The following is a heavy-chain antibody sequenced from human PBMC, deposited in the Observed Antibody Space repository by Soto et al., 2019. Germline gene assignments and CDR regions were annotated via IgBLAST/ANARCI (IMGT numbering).Heavy chain of an antibody. Sequence: GGSLRLSCAASGFTFSSYWMHWVRQAPGKGLVWVSRINSDGSSTSYADSVKGRFTISRDNAKNTLYLQMNSLRAEDTAVYYCARVPKKRDDYIWGSYRYTGGYFDYWGQGTLVTVSS. D-gene: IGHD3-16*02. CDR1: GFTFSSYW. CDR2: INSDGSST. CDR3: ARVPKKRDDYIWGSYRYTGGYFDY. J-gene: IGHJ4*02. V-gene: IGHV3-74*01.